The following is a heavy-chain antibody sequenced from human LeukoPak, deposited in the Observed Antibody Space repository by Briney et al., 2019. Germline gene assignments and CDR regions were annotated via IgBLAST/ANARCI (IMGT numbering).Heavy chain of an antibody. D-gene: IGHD3-16*02. CDR3: ARHIGGGIEDMDV. CDR2: IYVTGT. J-gene: IGHJ6*03. V-gene: IGHV4-59*08. CDR1: GGSIGAYY. Sequence: SETLSLTRTVSGGSIGAYYWSWVRQSPGTGLEWTGYIYVTGTRYNPYLQSRVTISVDGSRNQFFLKMTSVTAADTAVYYCARHIGGGIEDMDVWGRGTKVTVSS.